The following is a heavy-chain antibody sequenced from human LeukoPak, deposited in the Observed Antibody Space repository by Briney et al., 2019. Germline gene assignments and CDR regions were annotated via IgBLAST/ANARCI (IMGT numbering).Heavy chain of an antibody. CDR1: GASVNSNY. CDR2: IYNIGDT. Sequence: TSETLSLTCNVYGASVNSNYWTWIRQPPGKGLKCIGYIYNIGDTKAKPSLKSRVTISMDTPRNQFSLKLASITPADTAVYYCARGHCARGNCYVLGAWGQGTLVTVS. CDR3: ARGHCARGNCYVLGA. D-gene: IGHD2-8*02. J-gene: IGHJ5*02. V-gene: IGHV4-59*02.